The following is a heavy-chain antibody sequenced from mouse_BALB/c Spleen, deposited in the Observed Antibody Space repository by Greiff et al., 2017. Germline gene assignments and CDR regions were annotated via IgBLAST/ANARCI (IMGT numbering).Heavy chain of an antibody. Sequence: EVMLVESGAELVKPGASVKLSCTASGFNIKDTYMHWVKQRPEQGLEWIGRIDPANGNTKYDPKFQGKATITADTSSNTAYLQLSSLTSEDTAVYYCAGSSYGYFDVWGAGTTVTVSS. CDR1: GFNIKDTY. V-gene: IGHV14-3*02. CDR3: AGSSYGYFDV. D-gene: IGHD1-1*01. J-gene: IGHJ1*01. CDR2: IDPANGNT.